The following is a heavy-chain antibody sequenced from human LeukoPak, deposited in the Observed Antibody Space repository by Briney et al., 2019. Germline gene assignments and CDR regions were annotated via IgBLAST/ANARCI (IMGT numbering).Heavy chain of an antibody. CDR2: IYYSGST. Sequence: SETLSLTCTVSGGSISSYYWSWIRQPPGKGLEWIGYIYYSGSTNYNPSLKSRVTISVDTSKNQFSLKLSSVTAADTAVYYCARETWRFGTYYYDSSGYYYGDAFDIWGQGTMVTVSS. D-gene: IGHD3-22*01. J-gene: IGHJ3*02. V-gene: IGHV4-59*01. CDR3: ARETWRFGTYYYDSSGYYYGDAFDI. CDR1: GGSISSYY.